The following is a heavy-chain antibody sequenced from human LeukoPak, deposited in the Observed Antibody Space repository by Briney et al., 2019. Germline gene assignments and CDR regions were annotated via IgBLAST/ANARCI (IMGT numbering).Heavy chain of an antibody. V-gene: IGHV3-11*04. J-gene: IGHJ4*02. Sequence: GGSLRLSCAASGFIFSDYYMGWVRQAPGKGLEWVSYISNKGSSSTTYYADSVKGRFTISRDDAQNSLYLQMNSLRAEDTAVYYCARFRSGYFYDYWGQGTLVTVSS. D-gene: IGHD3-3*01. CDR1: GFIFSDYY. CDR3: ARFRSGYFYDY. CDR2: ISNKGSSSTT.